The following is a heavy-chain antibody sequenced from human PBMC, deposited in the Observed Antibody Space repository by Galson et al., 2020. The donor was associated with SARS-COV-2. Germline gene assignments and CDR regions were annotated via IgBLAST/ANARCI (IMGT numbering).Heavy chain of an antibody. CDR1: GFTFSSYG. J-gene: IGHJ3*02. CDR2: ISYDGSNK. V-gene: IGHV3-30*18. CDR3: AKDSEVQLLWFGELAAFDI. Sequence: QLGESLKISCAASGFTFSSYGMHWVRQAPGKGLEWVAVISYDGSNKYYADSVKGRFTISRDNPKNTLYLQMNSLRAEDTAVYYCAKDSEVQLLWFGELAAFDIWGQGTMVTVSS. D-gene: IGHD3-10*01.